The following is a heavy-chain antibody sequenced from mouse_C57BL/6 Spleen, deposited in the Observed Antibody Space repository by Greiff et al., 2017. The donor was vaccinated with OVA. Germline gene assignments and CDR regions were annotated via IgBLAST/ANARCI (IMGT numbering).Heavy chain of an antibody. D-gene: IGHD1-1*01. V-gene: IGHV2-5*01. CDR2: IWRGGST. CDR1: GFSLTSYG. Sequence: VQLQQSGPGLVQPSQSLSITCTVSGFSLTSYGVHWVRQSPGKGLEWLGVIWRGGSTDYNAAFMSRLSITKDNSKSQVFFKMNSLQADDTAIYYCAKSWGITTVVATYYYAMDYWGQGTSVTVSS. J-gene: IGHJ4*01. CDR3: AKSWGITTVVATYYYAMDY.